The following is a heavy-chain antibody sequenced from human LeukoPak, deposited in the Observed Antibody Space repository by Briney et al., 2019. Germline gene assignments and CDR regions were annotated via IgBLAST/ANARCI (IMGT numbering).Heavy chain of an antibody. V-gene: IGHV3-23*01. J-gene: IGHJ6*02. CDR3: AKAARYCSGGSCSTYYYYYHGMDV. D-gene: IGHD2-15*01. CDR2: ISGSGGST. CDR1: GFTFSSYA. Sequence: GGSLRLSCAASGFTFSSYAMSWVRQAPGKGLEWVSAISGSGGSTYYADSVKGRFTISRDNSKNTLYLQMNSLRAEDTAVYYCAKAARYCSGGSCSTYYYYYHGMDVWGQGTTVTVSS.